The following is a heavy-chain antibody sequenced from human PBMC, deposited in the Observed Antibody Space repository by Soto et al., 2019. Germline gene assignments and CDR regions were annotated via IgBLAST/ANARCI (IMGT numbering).Heavy chain of an antibody. CDR1: GYTFITYG. D-gene: IGHD3-22*01. CDR3: ARGPTDYYDNSANYFLDY. Sequence: QVQLVQSGAEVKKPGASVKVSCKASGYTFITYGVIWVRQAPGQGLDWLGWISTYNGNTRYAERLQGRVTMTTDTTTNTAYMELRNLSSDDTAVYYCARGPTDYYDNSANYFLDYWGQGTLVTVSS. J-gene: IGHJ4*02. V-gene: IGHV1-18*01. CDR2: ISTYNGNT.